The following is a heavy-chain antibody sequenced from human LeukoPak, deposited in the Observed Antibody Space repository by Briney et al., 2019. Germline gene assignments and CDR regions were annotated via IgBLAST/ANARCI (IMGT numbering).Heavy chain of an antibody. Sequence: GGSLRLSCAASGFIVSSNYMTWVRQAPGKGLEWVSLIYSAGDTFYTDSVKGRFNISRDNSKNMLYLQMNSLRAEDTAVYYCAKDFRDGYNRFFDYWGQGTLVTVSS. CDR1: GFIVSSNY. V-gene: IGHV3-66*01. D-gene: IGHD5-24*01. CDR2: IYSAGDT. CDR3: AKDFRDGYNRFFDY. J-gene: IGHJ4*02.